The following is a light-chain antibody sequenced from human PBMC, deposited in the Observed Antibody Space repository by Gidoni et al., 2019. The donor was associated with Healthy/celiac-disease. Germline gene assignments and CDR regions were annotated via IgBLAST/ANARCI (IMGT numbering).Light chain of an antibody. CDR2: DAS. CDR1: QSVSSY. J-gene: IGKJ4*01. V-gene: IGKV3-11*01. CDR3: QQRSNWPRGLT. Sequence: VLTQSPATLSLSPGERATLSCRASQSVSSYLAWYQQKPGQAPRLLIYDASNRATGIPARFSGSGSGTDFTLTISSLEPEEFAVYYGQQRSNWPRGLTFGGGTKVEIK.